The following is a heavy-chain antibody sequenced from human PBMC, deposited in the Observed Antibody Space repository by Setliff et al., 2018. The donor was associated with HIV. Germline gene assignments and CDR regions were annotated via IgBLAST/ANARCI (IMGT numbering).Heavy chain of an antibody. J-gene: IGHJ4*02. V-gene: IGHV3-48*03. Sequence: LRLSCAASGFTFSSYEMNWVRQAPGKGLEWLSYISSSGSTIYYADSVKGRFTVSRDNAKNSLYLQMNSLRAEDTAVYYCAKDRSGSYSFARDWGQGTPVTVSS. CDR3: AKDRSGSYSFARD. D-gene: IGHD1-26*01. CDR1: GFTFSSYE. CDR2: ISSSGSTI.